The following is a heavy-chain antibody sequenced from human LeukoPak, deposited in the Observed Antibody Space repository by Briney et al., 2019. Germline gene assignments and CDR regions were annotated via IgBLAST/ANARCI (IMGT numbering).Heavy chain of an antibody. Sequence: AGGSLRLSCAASGFTFSSYAMSWVRQAPGKGLEWVPAFSGSGGSTYYADSVKGRFTTSRDNSKNTLYLQMNSLRAEDTAVYYCARDQLTSNLYFDYWGQGTLVTVSS. CDR2: FSGSGGST. D-gene: IGHD1-1*01. V-gene: IGHV3-23*01. CDR1: GFTFSSYA. J-gene: IGHJ4*02. CDR3: ARDQLTSNLYFDY.